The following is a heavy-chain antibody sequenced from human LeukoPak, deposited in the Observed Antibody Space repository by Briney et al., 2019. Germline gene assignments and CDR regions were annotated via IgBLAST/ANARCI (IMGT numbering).Heavy chain of an antibody. Sequence: SETLSLTCTVSGGSVSAYYWNWIRQPPGKGLEWIGFIYRSGITSYNPSPKSRVTISIDTSKNDFSLNLTSETAADTAVYYCARAPSDWGATNWFDPWGHGTLVTVSS. J-gene: IGHJ5*02. CDR2: IYRSGIT. V-gene: IGHV4-59*02. D-gene: IGHD7-27*01. CDR3: ARAPSDWGATNWFDP. CDR1: GGSVSAYY.